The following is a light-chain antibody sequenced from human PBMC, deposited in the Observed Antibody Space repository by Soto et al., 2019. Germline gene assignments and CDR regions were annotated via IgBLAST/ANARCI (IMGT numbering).Light chain of an antibody. Sequence: QPVLTQSPPASASLGASVKLTCTLSSGHSSYAIAWHQQQPEKGPRYLMKLNSDGSHSKGDGIPDRFSGSSSGAERYLTISSLQSEDEADYYCQTWGTGTWVFGGGTKVTVL. J-gene: IGLJ3*02. CDR3: QTWGTGTWV. CDR2: LNSDGSH. V-gene: IGLV4-69*01. CDR1: SGHSSYA.